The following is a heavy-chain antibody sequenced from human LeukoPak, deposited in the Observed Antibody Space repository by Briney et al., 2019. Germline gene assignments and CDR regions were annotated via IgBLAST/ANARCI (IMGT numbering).Heavy chain of an antibody. D-gene: IGHD6-13*01. CDR2: IKQDGSEK. CDR1: GFTFSSYW. Sequence: GGSLRLSCAASGFTFSSYWMSWVRQAPGKGLEWVANIKQDGSEKYYVDSVKGRFTIPRDNAKNSLYLQMNSLRAEDTAVYYCAREHEPIAAAPIDYWGQGTLVTVSS. V-gene: IGHV3-7*01. CDR3: AREHEPIAAAPIDY. J-gene: IGHJ4*02.